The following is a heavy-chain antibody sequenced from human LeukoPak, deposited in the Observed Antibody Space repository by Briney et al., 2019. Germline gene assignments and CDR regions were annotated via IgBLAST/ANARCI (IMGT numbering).Heavy chain of an antibody. Sequence: GGSLRLSCAASGFTVSSNYMSWVRQSPGKGLEWLSVIYSGGSTYYADSVKGRFNIYRDHSKNTLYLQMSSLRAEDTAVYYCVKESGFMVAPNSAFDIWGQGTMVTVSS. CDR1: GFTVSSNY. J-gene: IGHJ3*02. V-gene: IGHV3-66*01. D-gene: IGHD4/OR15-4a*01. CDR2: IYSGGST. CDR3: VKESGFMVAPNSAFDI.